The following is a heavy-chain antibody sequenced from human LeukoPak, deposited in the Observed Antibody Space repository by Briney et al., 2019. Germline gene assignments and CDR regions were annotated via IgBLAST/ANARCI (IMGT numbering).Heavy chain of an antibody. J-gene: IGHJ4*02. CDR1: GYTFTGYY. CDR2: INPNSGGT. D-gene: IGHD3-10*01. V-gene: IGHV1-2*02. Sequence: GASVKVSCKASGYTFTGYYMHWVRQAPGQGLEWMGWINPNSGGTNYAQKFQGRGTMTRDTSISTAYMELSRLGSDDTAVYYCGRGGSGSYYKLAFGYWGQGTLVTVSS. CDR3: GRGGSGSYYKLAFGY.